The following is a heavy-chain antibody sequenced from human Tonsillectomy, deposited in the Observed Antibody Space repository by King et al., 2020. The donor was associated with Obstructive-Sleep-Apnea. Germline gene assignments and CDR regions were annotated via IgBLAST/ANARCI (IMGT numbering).Heavy chain of an antibody. D-gene: IGHD6-13*01. CDR1: GFTFSGYA. CDR2: ISYDGNTK. CDR3: AKDPGRLSIAPAVDYYYGMDV. J-gene: IGHJ6*02. V-gene: IGHV3-30*04. Sequence: QLQESGGGVVQPGRSLRLSCVASGFTFSGYAMDWVRQAPGKGLEWVAVISYDGNTKYYADSVKGRFTISRDNSKKTLYLQMNSLRADDTAVYFCAKDPGRLSIAPAVDYYYGMDVWGHGTTVSVSS.